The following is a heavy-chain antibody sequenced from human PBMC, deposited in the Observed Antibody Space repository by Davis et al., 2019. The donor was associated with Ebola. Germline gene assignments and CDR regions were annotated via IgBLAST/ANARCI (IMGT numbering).Heavy chain of an antibody. CDR1: GLTFSNYN. CDR3: AKGRSGYSSSPPRNYYYMDV. Sequence: PGGSLSLSCAASGLTFSNYNMNWVRQAPGKGLVWLSRINSDGSSTSYADSVKGRFTISRDNTKNTLYLQMNSLRAEDTAVYYCAKGRSGYSSSPPRNYYYMDVWGKGTTVTVSS. J-gene: IGHJ6*03. V-gene: IGHV3-74*01. D-gene: IGHD6-13*01. CDR2: INSDGSST.